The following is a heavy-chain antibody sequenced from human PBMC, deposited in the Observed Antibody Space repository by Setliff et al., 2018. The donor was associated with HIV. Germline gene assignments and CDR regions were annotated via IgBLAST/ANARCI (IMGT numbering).Heavy chain of an antibody. V-gene: IGHV1-46*01. CDR1: GYTFTNYY. D-gene: IGHD3-22*01. CDR3: ARCYYDSSGPTDAFDI. CDR2: INPSCGKT. Sequence: GASVKVSCKASGYTFTNYYIHWVRQAPGQGLEWMGLINPSCGKTSYAKKFQGRLTMTRDTSRSTVYMELSSLRSEDTAMYYCARCYYDSSGPTDAFDIWGQGTVVTVSS. J-gene: IGHJ3*02.